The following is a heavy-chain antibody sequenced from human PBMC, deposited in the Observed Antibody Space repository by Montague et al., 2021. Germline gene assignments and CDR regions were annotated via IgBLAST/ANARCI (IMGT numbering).Heavy chain of an antibody. Sequence: SDTLSLTCTVSGGSISSASYYWGWIRQPPGKGPEFIGVIYYNGTTYHNPSLKSRVTVSTDTSKNQFSLKLSSVTAADTAVYYCARSLYCRGGSCYSGFDPWGQGTLVTASS. D-gene: IGHD2-15*01. V-gene: IGHV4-39*01. CDR1: GGSISSASYY. J-gene: IGHJ5*02. CDR3: ARSLYCRGGSCYSGFDP. CDR2: IYYNGTT.